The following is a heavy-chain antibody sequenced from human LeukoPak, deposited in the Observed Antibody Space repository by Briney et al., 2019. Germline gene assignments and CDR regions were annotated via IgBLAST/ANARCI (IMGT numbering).Heavy chain of an antibody. D-gene: IGHD4-11*01. CDR3: ARRVRSADYRLDY. Sequence: SETLSLTCAVYGGSFTIYSWTWIRQPPGKSLEWVGEISPSGNTQYNPSLKSRVTISLDASKSQSYLKLNSVTAADTAVYYCARRVRSADYRLDYWGQGTLVTVSS. V-gene: IGHV4-34*01. CDR2: ISPSGNT. CDR1: GGSFTIYS. J-gene: IGHJ4*02.